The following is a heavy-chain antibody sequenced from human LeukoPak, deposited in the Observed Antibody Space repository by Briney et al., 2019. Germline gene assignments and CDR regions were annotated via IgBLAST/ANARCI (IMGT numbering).Heavy chain of an antibody. J-gene: IGHJ3*02. CDR3: ARGRSITLLRGVAMSDGFDI. D-gene: IGHD3-10*01. V-gene: IGHV3-21*01. Sequence: GGSLRLSCTASGFTFSNYGMDWVRQAPGKGLEWVSFTDTSGNYIYYGDSVKGRFTISRDNAKNLVFLQMNGLRAEDTAVYYCARGRSITLLRGVAMSDGFDIWGQGAMVAVSS. CDR1: GFTFSNYG. CDR2: TDTSGNYI.